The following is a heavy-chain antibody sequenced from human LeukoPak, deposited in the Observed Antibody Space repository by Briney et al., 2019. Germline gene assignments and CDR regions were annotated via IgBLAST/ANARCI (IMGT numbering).Heavy chain of an antibody. CDR1: GYSISSGYY. CDR3: ARDLYSGSYDAFDI. J-gene: IGHJ3*02. Sequence: SETLSLTCTVSGYSISSGYYWGWIRQPPGKGLEWIGSIYHSGSTYYNPSLKSRVTISVDTSKNQFSLKLSSVTAADTAVYYCARDLYSGSYDAFDIWGQGTMVTVSS. D-gene: IGHD1-26*01. CDR2: IYHSGST. V-gene: IGHV4-38-2*02.